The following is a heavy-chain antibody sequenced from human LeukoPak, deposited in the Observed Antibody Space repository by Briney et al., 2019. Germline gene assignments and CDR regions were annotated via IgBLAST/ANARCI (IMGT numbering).Heavy chain of an antibody. D-gene: IGHD1-26*01. J-gene: IGHJ6*03. CDR3: ARGVGATISYYHYYIDV. CDR1: GYTFTSYD. V-gene: IGHV1-8*03. Sequence: ASVKVSCKASGYTFTSYDINWVRQATGQGLEWMGWMNPNTGNTGYAQKFQGRVTITRNTSISTVYMELSSLRSEDTAVYYCARGVGATISYYHYYIDVWGKGTTVTVSS. CDR2: MNPNTGNT.